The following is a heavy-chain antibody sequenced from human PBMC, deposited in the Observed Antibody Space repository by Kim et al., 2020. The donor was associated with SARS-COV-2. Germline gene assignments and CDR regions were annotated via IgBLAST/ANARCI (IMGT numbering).Heavy chain of an antibody. CDR1: GFTFGDYA. J-gene: IGHJ6*02. V-gene: IGHV3-49*03. Sequence: GGSLRLSCTASGFTFGDYAMSWFRQAPGKGLEWVGFIRSKAYGGTTEYAASVKGRFTISRDDSKSIAYLQMNSLKTEDTAVYYCGVGDYGDIYYYYGMDVWGQGTTVTVSS. CDR2: IRSKAYGGTT. D-gene: IGHD4-17*01. CDR3: GVGDYGDIYYYYGMDV.